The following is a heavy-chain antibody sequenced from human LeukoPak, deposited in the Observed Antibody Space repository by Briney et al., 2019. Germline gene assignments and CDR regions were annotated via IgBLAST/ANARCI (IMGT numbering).Heavy chain of an antibody. V-gene: IGHV3-11*04. CDR3: ARDPRTVRI. Sequence: GGSLRLSCAASGFTFSDNYMTWVRQAPGKGLEWLSYISGNGGVIQYADSVKGRFTISRDNAKNLLYLQMDSLRVEDTAIYYCARDPRTVRIWGQGTLVTVS. CDR1: GFTFSDNY. CDR2: ISGNGGVI. D-gene: IGHD1-1*01. J-gene: IGHJ4*02.